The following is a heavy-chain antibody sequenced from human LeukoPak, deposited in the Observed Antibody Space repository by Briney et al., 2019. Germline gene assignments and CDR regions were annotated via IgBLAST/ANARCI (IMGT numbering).Heavy chain of an antibody. V-gene: IGHV4-59*08. D-gene: IGHD5-12*01. CDR2: IYYSGST. Sequence: SETLSLTCTFSGGSISSYYWSWIRQPPGKGLEWIGYIYYSGSTNYNPSLKSRVTISVDTSKNQFSLKLSSVTAADTAVYCCARHRYSGYDPPSYFDYWGQGTLVTVSS. CDR3: ARHRYSGYDPPSYFDY. J-gene: IGHJ4*02. CDR1: GGSISSYY.